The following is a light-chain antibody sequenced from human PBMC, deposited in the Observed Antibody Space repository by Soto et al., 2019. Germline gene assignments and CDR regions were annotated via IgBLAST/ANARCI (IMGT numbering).Light chain of an antibody. J-gene: IGKJ4*01. CDR2: DAS. V-gene: IGKV3-11*01. CDR3: QQRKYWPPLT. Sequence: EVVVTQSPVSLALSPGERDTLSWRTSQSVDIYVAWYQQKPGQAPRLLIYDASNRAPGIPARFSGSGSGTDFTLTISSLEPEDFAVYYCQQRKYWPPLTFGGGTKVEIK. CDR1: QSVDIY.